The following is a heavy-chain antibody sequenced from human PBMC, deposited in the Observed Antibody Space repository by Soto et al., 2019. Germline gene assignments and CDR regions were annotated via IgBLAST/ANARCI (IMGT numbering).Heavy chain of an antibody. J-gene: IGHJ4*02. CDR3: AKXPRYYYDSTGYHFDY. Sequence: GGLLRLSCAASECNFSNYAMSWVRQAPGKGLEWASAISYGGGTTYYADSVKGRFTVSRDNSKNTLYLQMNSLRAEDTAVYYCAKXPRYYYDSTGYHFDYWGQGTLVTVSS. CDR2: ISYGGGTT. D-gene: IGHD3-22*01. CDR1: ECNFSNYA. V-gene: IGHV3-23*01.